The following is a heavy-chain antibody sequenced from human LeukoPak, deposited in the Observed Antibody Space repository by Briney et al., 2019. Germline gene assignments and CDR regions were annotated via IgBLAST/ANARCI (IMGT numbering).Heavy chain of an antibody. Sequence: GGSLRLSLAASGFPFRDQVWHWFRQAPGKGLEWVSSISWSGDRMGYADAVKGRFTISRDNAKNSLFLQMNSLRVEDTALYYCAKDLGGSATTVWGQGTLVTVSS. CDR3: AKDLGGSATTV. D-gene: IGHD2-2*01. CDR1: GFPFRDQV. CDR2: ISWSGDRM. J-gene: IGHJ4*02. V-gene: IGHV3-9*01.